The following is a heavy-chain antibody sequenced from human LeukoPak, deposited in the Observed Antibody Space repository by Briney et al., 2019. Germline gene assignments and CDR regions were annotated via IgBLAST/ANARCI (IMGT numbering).Heavy chain of an antibody. CDR3: AREGYSYGYYFDY. J-gene: IGHJ4*02. CDR1: GYSISSGYY. D-gene: IGHD5-18*01. V-gene: IGHV4-38-2*02. Sequence: PSETLSLTCAVSGYSISSGYYWGWTRQPPGKGLEWIGSIYHSGSTYYNPSLKSRVTISVDTSKNQFSLKLSSVTAADTAVYYCAREGYSYGYYFDYWGQGTLVTVSS. CDR2: IYHSGST.